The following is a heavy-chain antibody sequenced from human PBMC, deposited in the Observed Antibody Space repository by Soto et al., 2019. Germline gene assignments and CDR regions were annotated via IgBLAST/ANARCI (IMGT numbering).Heavy chain of an antibody. D-gene: IGHD6-19*01. J-gene: IGHJ3*02. CDR1: EYTFTTYW. V-gene: IGHV5-51*01. Sequence: GESLKISCKGSEYTFTTYWIAWVRQMPGKGLEWMGIIYPGDSDTRYGPSFQGQVTISADKSNSTAYLQWSSLQASDTAMYYCARIIAVAGADAFDIWGQGTMVTVS. CDR2: IYPGDSDT. CDR3: ARIIAVAGADAFDI.